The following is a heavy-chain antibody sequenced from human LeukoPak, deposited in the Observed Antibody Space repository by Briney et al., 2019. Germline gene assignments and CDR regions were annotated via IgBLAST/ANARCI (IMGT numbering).Heavy chain of an antibody. D-gene: IGHD3-3*01. CDR3: ARQGFWRGYFVFDY. V-gene: IGHV4-59*08. CDR2: IYYSGST. Sequence: PSETLSLTCAVSGDSISSYYWSWIRQPPGEGLEWIGFIYYSGSTNYNPSLQSRVTISVDTSKNQFSLKLSSVTAADTAVYYCARQGFWRGYFVFDYWGQGTLVTVSS. CDR1: GDSISSYY. J-gene: IGHJ4*02.